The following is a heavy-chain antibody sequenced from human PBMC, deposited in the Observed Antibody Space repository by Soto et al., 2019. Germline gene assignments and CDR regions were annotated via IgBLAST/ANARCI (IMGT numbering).Heavy chain of an antibody. CDR3: AKTPFRDNYGFGAFDI. D-gene: IGHD4-17*01. CDR2: ISGSGGST. J-gene: IGHJ3*02. CDR1: GFTFSSYA. V-gene: IGHV3-23*01. Sequence: GGSLRLSCAASGFTFSSYAMSWVRQAPGKGLEWVSAISGSGGSTYYADSVKGRFTISRDNSKNTLYLQMNSLRAEDTAVYYCAKTPFRDNYGFGAFDIWGQGTMVTVSS.